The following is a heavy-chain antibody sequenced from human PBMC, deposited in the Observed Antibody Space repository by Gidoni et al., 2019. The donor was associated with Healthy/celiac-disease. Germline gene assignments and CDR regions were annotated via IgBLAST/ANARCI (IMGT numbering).Heavy chain of an antibody. CDR3: ASRPGDYHAFDI. CDR1: GGSISSSSYY. J-gene: IGHJ3*02. CDR2: IYYSGST. Sequence: QLQLQESGPGLVKPSETLSLTCTVSGGSISSSSYYWGWIRQPPGKGLEWIGSIYYSGSTYYNPSLKSRVTISVDTSKNQFSLKLSSVTAADTAVYYCASRPGDYHAFDIWGQGTMVTVSS. D-gene: IGHD4-17*01. V-gene: IGHV4-39*01.